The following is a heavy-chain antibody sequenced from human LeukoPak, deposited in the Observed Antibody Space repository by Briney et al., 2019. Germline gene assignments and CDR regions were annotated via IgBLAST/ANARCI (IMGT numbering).Heavy chain of an antibody. CDR3: ARDPTTYYYDSSVAFDI. Sequence: ASVKVSFKASGYTFTSYYMHWVRQAPGQGLAWMGIINPSGGSTSYAQKFQGRVTMTRDTSTSTVYMELSSLRSEDTAVYYCARDPTTYYYDSSVAFDIWGQGTMVTVSS. D-gene: IGHD3-22*01. J-gene: IGHJ3*02. CDR1: GYTFTSYY. CDR2: INPSGGST. V-gene: IGHV1-46*01.